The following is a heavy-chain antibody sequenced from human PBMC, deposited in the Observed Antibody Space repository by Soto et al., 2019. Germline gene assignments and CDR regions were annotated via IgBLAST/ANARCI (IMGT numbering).Heavy chain of an antibody. CDR2: IIPIFGTA. D-gene: IGHD6-13*01. CDR3: ARDKGAAYYYGMDV. J-gene: IGHJ6*02. CDR1: GGTFSSYA. V-gene: IGHV1-69*13. Sequence: ASVKVSCKASGGTFSSYAISWVRQAPGQGLEWMGGIIPIFGTANYAQKFQGRVTITADESTSTAYMELSSLRSEDTAVYYCARDKGAAYYYGMDVWGQGTTVTVSS.